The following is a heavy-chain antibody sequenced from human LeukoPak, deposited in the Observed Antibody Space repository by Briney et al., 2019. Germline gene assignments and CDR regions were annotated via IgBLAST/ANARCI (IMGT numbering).Heavy chain of an antibody. CDR3: ARDWDSRNDYFDP. D-gene: IGHD1-1*01. J-gene: IGHJ4*02. CDR2: TSAHNDDT. V-gene: IGHV1-18*01. Sequence: ASVKVSCKASGYTFTSDGISWVRQAPGQGLEWMGWTSAHNDDTNYAETLQGRLTMTTDISTSTAYMELTSLRSDDTAVYYCARDWDSRNDYFDPWGQGTLVIVSS. CDR1: GYTFTSDG.